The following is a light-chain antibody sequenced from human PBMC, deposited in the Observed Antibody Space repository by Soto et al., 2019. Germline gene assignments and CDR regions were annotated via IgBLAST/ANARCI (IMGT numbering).Light chain of an antibody. Sequence: EVVLSQSPGTLSLSPGERATLSCRASQSVSNSFLVWYQQKPGQAPRLLIYGASSRATGTPDRFSGSGSGTDFTLTISRLEPVDFAVYYCQQYGSSPPTFGQGTNLEIK. CDR2: GAS. J-gene: IGKJ2*01. CDR3: QQYGSSPPT. V-gene: IGKV3-20*01. CDR1: QSVSNSF.